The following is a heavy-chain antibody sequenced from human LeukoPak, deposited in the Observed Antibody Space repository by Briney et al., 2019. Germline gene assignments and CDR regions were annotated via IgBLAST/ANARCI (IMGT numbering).Heavy chain of an antibody. CDR2: ISSSSSYI. Sequence: GGSLRLSCAASGFTFSSYSMNWVRQAPGKGLEWVSSISSSSSYIYYADSVKGRFTISRDNAKSSLYLQMNSLRAEDTAVYYCARFPSSSGWYDVSFDYWGQGTLVTVSS. CDR3: ARFPSSSGWYDVSFDY. J-gene: IGHJ4*02. V-gene: IGHV3-21*01. CDR1: GFTFSSYS. D-gene: IGHD6-19*01.